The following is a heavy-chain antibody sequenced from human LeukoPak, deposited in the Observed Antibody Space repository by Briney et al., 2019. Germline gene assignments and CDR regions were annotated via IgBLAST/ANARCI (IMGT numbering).Heavy chain of an antibody. Sequence: SETLSLTCTVSGGSISSYYWSWIRQPPGKRLEWIGHIYYSGSTSYNPSLKSRFTISVDTSRNQFSLKLRSVTAADTAVYYCARGKLGISLDAFDMWGQGTMVTVSP. CDR3: ARGKLGISLDAFDM. D-gene: IGHD7-27*01. J-gene: IGHJ3*02. V-gene: IGHV4-59*01. CDR2: IYYSGST. CDR1: GGSISSYY.